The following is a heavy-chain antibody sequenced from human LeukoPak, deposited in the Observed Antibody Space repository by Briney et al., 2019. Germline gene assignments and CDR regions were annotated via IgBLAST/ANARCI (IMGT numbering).Heavy chain of an antibody. CDR3: ARSPQYYDILTGYFDAFDI. CDR2: IYYSGST. D-gene: IGHD3-9*01. Sequence: SETLSLTCTVSGGSISSYYWSWIRQPPGKGLEWIGYIYYSGSTNYNPSLKSRVTISVDTSKNQFSLKLSSVTAADTAVYYCARSPQYYDILTGYFDAFDIWGQGTMVTVSS. J-gene: IGHJ3*02. CDR1: GGSISSYY. V-gene: IGHV4-59*01.